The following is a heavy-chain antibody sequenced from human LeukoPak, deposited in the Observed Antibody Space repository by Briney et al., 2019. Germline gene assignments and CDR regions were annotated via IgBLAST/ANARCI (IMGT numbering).Heavy chain of an antibody. V-gene: IGHV3-23*01. Sequence: GGSLRLSCAASGFTFSSYAMSWVRQAPGKGLEWVSAISGSGGSTYYADSVKGRFTISRDNSKNTLYLQMNSLRAEDTAVYYCAKDRPLRFLEWLSPSWEDYWGQGTLVTVSS. CDR3: AKDRPLRFLEWLSPSWEDY. CDR2: ISGSGGST. J-gene: IGHJ4*02. D-gene: IGHD3-3*01. CDR1: GFTFSSYA.